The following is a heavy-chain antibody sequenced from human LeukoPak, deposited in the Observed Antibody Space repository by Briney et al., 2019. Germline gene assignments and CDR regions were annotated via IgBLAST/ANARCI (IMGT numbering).Heavy chain of an antibody. J-gene: IGHJ4*02. Sequence: GGSLRLSCAASGFIFSSYWMSWVRQAPGKGLEWVANIKQDGSEKYYVDSVKGRFTISRDNAKNSLYLQMNSLRAEDTAVYYCATWGGGFYDSSGYYPSFDYWGQGTLVTVSS. V-gene: IGHV3-7*01. CDR2: IKQDGSEK. CDR3: ATWGGGFYDSSGYYPSFDY. D-gene: IGHD3-22*01. CDR1: GFIFSSYW.